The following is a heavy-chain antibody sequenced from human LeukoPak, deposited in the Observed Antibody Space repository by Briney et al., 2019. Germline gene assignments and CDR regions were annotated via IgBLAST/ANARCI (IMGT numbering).Heavy chain of an antibody. CDR3: VQEGPRGLAFDI. V-gene: IGHV3-48*01. CDR2: ITSSSSTI. CDR1: GFTFSSYS. Sequence: GGSLRLSCAASGFTFSSYSMNWVRQAPGKGLEWVSYITSSSSTIYYADSVKGRFTISRDNAKNSLHLQMNSLRAEDTAVYYCVQEGPRGLAFDIWGQGTKVTVSS. J-gene: IGHJ3*02.